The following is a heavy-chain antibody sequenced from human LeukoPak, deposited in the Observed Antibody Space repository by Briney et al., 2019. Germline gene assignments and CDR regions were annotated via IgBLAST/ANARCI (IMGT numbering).Heavy chain of an antibody. CDR2: ISAYNGNT. J-gene: IGHJ4*02. D-gene: IGHD5-18*01. CDR3: ARDRGYSYGENYDY. CDR1: GYTFTSYV. V-gene: IGHV1-18*01. Sequence: GASVKVSCKASGYTFTSYVISWVRQAPGQGLEWMVWISAYNGNTNYAQKLQGRVTMTTDTSTSTAYMELRSLRSDDTAVYYCARDRGYSYGENYDYWGQGTLVTVSS.